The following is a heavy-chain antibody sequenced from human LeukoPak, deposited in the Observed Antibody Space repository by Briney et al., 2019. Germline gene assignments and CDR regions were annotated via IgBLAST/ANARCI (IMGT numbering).Heavy chain of an antibody. V-gene: IGHV3-21*04. Sequence: AGGSLRVSCAASGVTFISYSMNCVPPAPGKGLEWVSSISSSSSYIYYADSVKGRFTISRDNAKNSMYLQMSSLKTEDTAVYYCGAWILGSGYWGQGTLVTVSS. CDR3: GAWILGSGY. CDR2: ISSSSSYI. J-gene: IGHJ4*02. D-gene: IGHD2-2*03. CDR1: GVTFISYS.